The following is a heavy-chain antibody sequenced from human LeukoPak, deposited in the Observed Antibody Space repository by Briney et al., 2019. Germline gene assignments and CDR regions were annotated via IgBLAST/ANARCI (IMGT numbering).Heavy chain of an antibody. V-gene: IGHV3-33*08. CDR2: IWYDGSNK. J-gene: IGHJ4*02. D-gene: IGHD4-17*01. CDR1: GFTFSSYS. Sequence: HPGGSLRLSCAASGFTFSSYSMNWVRQAPGKGLEWVAVIWYDGSNKYYADSVKGRFTISRDNSKNTLYLQMNSLRAEDTAVYYCARGGGYGDYDYWGQGTLVTVSS. CDR3: ARGGGYGDYDY.